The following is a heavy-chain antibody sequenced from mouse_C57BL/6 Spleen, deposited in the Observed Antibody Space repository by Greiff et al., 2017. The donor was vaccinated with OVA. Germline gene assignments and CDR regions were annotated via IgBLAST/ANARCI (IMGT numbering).Heavy chain of an antibody. V-gene: IGHV1-81*01. Sequence: VKLMESGAELARPGASVKLSCKASGYTFTSYGISWVKQRTGQGLEWIGEIYPRSGNTYYNEKFKGKATLTADKSSSTAYMELRSLTSEDSAVYFCARGEGNYSYYAMDYWGQGTSVTVSS. CDR3: ARGEGNYSYYAMDY. D-gene: IGHD2-1*01. J-gene: IGHJ4*01. CDR1: GYTFTSYG. CDR2: IYPRSGNT.